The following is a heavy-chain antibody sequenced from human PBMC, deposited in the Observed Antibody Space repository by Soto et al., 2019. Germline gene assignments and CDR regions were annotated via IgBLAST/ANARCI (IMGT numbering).Heavy chain of an antibody. CDR3: AKDLIVGTHYYYYGMDV. Sequence: QTGGSLRLSCAASGFTFSSYGMHWVRQAPGKGLEWVAVISYDGSNKYYADSVKGRFTISRDNSKNTLYLQMNSLRAEDTAVYYCAKDLIVGTHYYYYGMDVWGQGTTVTVSS. J-gene: IGHJ6*02. V-gene: IGHV3-30*18. CDR2: ISYDGSNK. D-gene: IGHD2-21*01. CDR1: GFTFSSYG.